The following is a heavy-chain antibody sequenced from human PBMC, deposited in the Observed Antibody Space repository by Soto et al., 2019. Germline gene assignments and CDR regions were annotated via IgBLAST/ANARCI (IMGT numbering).Heavy chain of an antibody. J-gene: IGHJ4*02. V-gene: IGHV3-21*01. D-gene: IGHD3-10*01. CDR2: ISSSSTYT. CDR3: TRGFGSGSAQAAVGY. CDR1: GLTFSIYS. Sequence: EVQLVESGGGLVKPGGSLRLSCTASGLTFSIYSMTWVRQAPGKGLEWVSSISSSSTYTHYVDSVKGRFAISRDDAKNSLYLQMSSLTGEDTEVYYWTRGFGSGSAQAAVGYGGQGTLVTVSS.